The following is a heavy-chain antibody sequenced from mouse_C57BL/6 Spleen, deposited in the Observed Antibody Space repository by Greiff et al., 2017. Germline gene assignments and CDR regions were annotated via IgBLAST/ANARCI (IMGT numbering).Heavy chain of an antibody. CDR1: GYAFSSSW. CDR2: IYPGDGDT. D-gene: IGHD2-4*01. CDR3: ARSDYGGYYFDY. V-gene: IGHV1-82*01. J-gene: IGHJ2*01. Sequence: VQLQESGPELVKPGASVKISCKASGYAFSSSWMNWVKQRPGKGLEWIGRIYPGDGDTNYNGKFKGKATLTADKSSSTAYMQLSSLTSEDSAVYFCARSDYGGYYFDYWGQGTTLTVSS.